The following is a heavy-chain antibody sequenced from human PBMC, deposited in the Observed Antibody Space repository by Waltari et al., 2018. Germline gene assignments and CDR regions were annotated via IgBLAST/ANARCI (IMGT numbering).Heavy chain of an antibody. CDR2: IVYDGRSK. D-gene: IGHD3-3*01. CDR3: ARGRAYDFWSGYSAEPDAFDM. CDR1: EPIFSGYA. Sequence: QGQLVESGGGVVQPGRSLRLSCAASEPIFSGYAMNWVRQAPGKGRWWVAVIVYDGRSKNYADSVKGRFTISRDNSNLYLQMNSLRTEDTAVYYCARGRAYDFWSGYSAEPDAFDMWGQGTMVIVSS. V-gene: IGHV3-30*04. J-gene: IGHJ3*02.